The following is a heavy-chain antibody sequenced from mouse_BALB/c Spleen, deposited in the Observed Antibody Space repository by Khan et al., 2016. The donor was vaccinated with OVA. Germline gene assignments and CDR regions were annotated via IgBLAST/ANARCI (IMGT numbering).Heavy chain of an antibody. J-gene: IGHJ3*01. V-gene: IGHV1-7*01. CDR3: ANHGSSSAWFAY. Sequence: VQLVESGAELAKPGASVKMSCKASGYTFNSYWMHWVKQRPGQGLEWIGYINPSTGYSEYNQKFKDKATLTADKSSSTAYMQLSSLTSDDSAVYYCANHGSSSAWFAYWGQGTLVTVSA. CDR1: GYTFNSYW. CDR2: INPSTGYS. D-gene: IGHD1-1*01.